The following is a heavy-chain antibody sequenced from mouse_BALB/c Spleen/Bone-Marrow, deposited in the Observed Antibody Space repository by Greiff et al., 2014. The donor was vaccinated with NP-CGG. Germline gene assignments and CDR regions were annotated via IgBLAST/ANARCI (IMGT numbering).Heavy chain of an antibody. CDR2: IYPGDGDT. Sequence: QVQLKESGPELVKPGASVKISCTGSGYAFSSSWMNWVKQRPGQGLEWIGRIYPGDGDTNSNGRFKGKATLTADRSSNTAYMQLSSLTSLDSAVYFCARSAYYGSSYSAMDYWGQGTSVTVSS. CDR1: GYAFSSSW. J-gene: IGHJ4*01. V-gene: IGHV1-82*01. D-gene: IGHD1-1*01. CDR3: ARSAYYGSSYSAMDY.